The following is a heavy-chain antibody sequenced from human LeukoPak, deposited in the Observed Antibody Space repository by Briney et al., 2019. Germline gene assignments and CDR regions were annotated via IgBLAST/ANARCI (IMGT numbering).Heavy chain of an antibody. CDR1: GFTFSSYG. D-gene: IGHD1-14*01. V-gene: IGHV3-30*02. CDR3: ASGAPDSFDY. J-gene: IGHJ4*02. Sequence: GGSLRLSCAASGFTFSSYGMHWVRQAPGRGLEWVAFIRYDGSNKYYADSVKGRFTISRDNSKNTLYLQMNSLRAEDTAVYYCASGAPDSFDYWGQGTLVTVSS. CDR2: IRYDGSNK.